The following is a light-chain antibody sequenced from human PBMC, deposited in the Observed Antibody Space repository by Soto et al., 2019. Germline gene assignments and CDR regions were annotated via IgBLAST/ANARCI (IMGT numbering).Light chain of an antibody. CDR2: GAS. Sequence: EIVMTQSPATLSVSPGERATLSCRASQSITSSLAWYQQKPGQAPRLLIYGASSRANGIPARFSGSGSGTEFTLTISSLQSEDFAVYYCQQYNKWPLTFGGGTKVEI. J-gene: IGKJ4*01. CDR1: QSITSS. V-gene: IGKV3-15*01. CDR3: QQYNKWPLT.